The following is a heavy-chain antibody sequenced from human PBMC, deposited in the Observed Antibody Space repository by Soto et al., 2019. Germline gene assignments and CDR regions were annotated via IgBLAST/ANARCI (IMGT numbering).Heavy chain of an antibody. V-gene: IGHV5-10-1*03. D-gene: IGHD2-15*01. J-gene: IGHJ6*02. CDR2: IDPSDSYT. CDR1: GYSFTSYW. CDR3: ARHGGGESYYYGMDV. Sequence: EVQLVQSGAEVKKPGESLRISCKGSGYSFTSYWISWVRQMPGKGLEWMGRIDPSDSYTNYSPSFQGHVTISADKSISTAYLQWSSLKASDTAMYYCARHGGGESYYYGMDVWGQGTTVTVSS.